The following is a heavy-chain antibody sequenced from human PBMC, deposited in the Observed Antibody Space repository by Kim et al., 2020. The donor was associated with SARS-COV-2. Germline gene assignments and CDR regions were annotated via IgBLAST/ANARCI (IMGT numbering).Heavy chain of an antibody. CDR1: GFTFRYYA. CDR3: AKDQTRENGRYDAFDV. D-gene: IGHD1-1*01. CDR2: ISGYNDPA. Sequence: GGSLRLSCVASGFTFRYYAMSWVRQAPGKGLEWVSTISGYNDPAYYTDSVKGRFTISRDDSKNTVYLQMNSLRAEDTAVYFCAKDQTRENGRYDAFDVWGQGRMVTVSS. J-gene: IGHJ3*01. V-gene: IGHV3-23*01.